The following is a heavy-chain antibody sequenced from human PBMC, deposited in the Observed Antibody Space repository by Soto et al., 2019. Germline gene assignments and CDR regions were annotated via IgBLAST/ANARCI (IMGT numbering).Heavy chain of an antibody. Sequence: SETLSLTCNVSGGSINSYYWSWIRQSPGKGLEWIGYVYYTGATNYNPALKSRVTISVDPSKSQFSLKLNSVTAADTAVYFCATLGASRTLVWGQGTMVTVSS. CDR2: VYYTGAT. J-gene: IGHJ3*01. D-gene: IGHD7-27*01. V-gene: IGHV4-59*03. CDR3: ATLGASRTLV. CDR1: GGSINSYY.